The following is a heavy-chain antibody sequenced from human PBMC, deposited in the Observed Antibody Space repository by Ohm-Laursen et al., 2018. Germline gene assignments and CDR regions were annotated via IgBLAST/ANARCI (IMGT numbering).Heavy chain of an antibody. Sequence: SETLSLTCTVSGGSISSGGYYWSWIRQHPGKGLEWIGYIYYSGSSNYNPSLKSRVTISVDTSKNQISLKLNSVTAADTAVYYCARHSMGSGYNYHFDYWGQGTLVTVSS. CDR3: ARHSMGSGYNYHFDY. CDR1: GGSISSGGYY. CDR2: IYYSGSS. D-gene: IGHD5-24*01. J-gene: IGHJ4*02. V-gene: IGHV4-61*08.